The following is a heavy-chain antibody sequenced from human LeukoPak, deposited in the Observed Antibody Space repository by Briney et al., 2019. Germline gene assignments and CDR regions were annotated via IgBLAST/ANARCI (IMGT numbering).Heavy chain of an antibody. D-gene: IGHD6-19*01. CDR3: ARGPPRTAVAGTLYYFDY. CDR2: ISSSSSYM. J-gene: IGHJ4*02. V-gene: IGHV3-21*01. CDR1: GFTFSSYS. Sequence: PGGSLRLSCAASGFTFSSYSMNWVRQAPGKGLEWVSSISSSSSYMYYADSVKGRFTISRDNAKNSLYLQMNSLRAEDTAVYYCARGPPRTAVAGTLYYFDYWGQGTLVTVSS.